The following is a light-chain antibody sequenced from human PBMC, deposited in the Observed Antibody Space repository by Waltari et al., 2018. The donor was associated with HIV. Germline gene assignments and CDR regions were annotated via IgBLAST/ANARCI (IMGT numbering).Light chain of an antibody. J-gene: IGKJ1*01. CDR3: QQYNSYSWT. CDR2: KAS. Sequence: DIQMTPSPSTLSASVGDGVTITCRASQSISSWLAWYQQKPGKAPKHLIYKASSLESGVPSRFSGSGSGTEFTLTISSLQPDDFATYYCQQYNSYSWTFGQGTKVEIK. CDR1: QSISSW. V-gene: IGKV1-5*03.